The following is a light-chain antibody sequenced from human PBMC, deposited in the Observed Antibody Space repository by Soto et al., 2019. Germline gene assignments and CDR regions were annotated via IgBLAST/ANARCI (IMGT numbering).Light chain of an antibody. Sequence: DNQMTQYSSSLSASVGDRVNITCRASQSISSYLAWYQQKPGKAPKLLIYGASSLQSGVPSRFSGSGSGTDFTFTISSLQPEDFATYYRQQSYSTHSFGQGTRLEIK. J-gene: IGKJ5*01. CDR1: QSISSY. V-gene: IGKV1-39*01. CDR2: GAS. CDR3: QQSYSTHS.